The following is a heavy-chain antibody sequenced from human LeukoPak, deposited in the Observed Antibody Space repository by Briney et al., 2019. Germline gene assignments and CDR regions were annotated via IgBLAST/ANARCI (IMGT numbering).Heavy chain of an antibody. Sequence: ASVKVSCKASGGTFTSYDINWVRQATGQGLEWMGWMNPNSGNTGYAQKFQGRVTMTRNTSISTAYMELSSLRSEDTAVYYCAILGHYYGSGSYLDGIDYWGQGTLVTVSS. J-gene: IGHJ4*02. V-gene: IGHV1-8*01. CDR1: GGTFTSYD. D-gene: IGHD3-10*01. CDR2: MNPNSGNT. CDR3: AILGHYYGSGSYLDGIDY.